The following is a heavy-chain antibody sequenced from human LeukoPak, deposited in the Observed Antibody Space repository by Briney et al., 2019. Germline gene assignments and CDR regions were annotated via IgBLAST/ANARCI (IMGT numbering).Heavy chain of an antibody. Sequence: GRSLRLSCAASGFTFSSYAMSWVRQAPGKGLEWVSAISGSGGSTYYADSVKGRFTISRDNSKNTLYLQMNSLRAEDTAVYYCAKGTVMIVVVIIFDYWGQGTLVTVSS. CDR2: ISGSGGST. J-gene: IGHJ4*02. CDR3: AKGTVMIVVVIIFDY. CDR1: GFTFSSYA. D-gene: IGHD3-22*01. V-gene: IGHV3-23*01.